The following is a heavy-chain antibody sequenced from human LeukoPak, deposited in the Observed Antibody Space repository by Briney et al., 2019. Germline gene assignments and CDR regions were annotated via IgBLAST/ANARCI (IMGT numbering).Heavy chain of an antibody. CDR3: ARLSVIVGAALEYYYYYMDV. D-gene: IGHD1-26*01. CDR2: SNYSGGT. J-gene: IGHJ6*03. V-gene: IGHV4-34*01. CDR1: GGTFSGYY. Sequence: SETLSLTCAVYGGTFSGYYCSWIRQPPGKRLEWVGESNYSGGTNYNPSLKSRVTISADKSKNQVSLKLTSVTAADTAVYYCARLSVIVGAALEYYYYYMDVWGQGTTVAVSS.